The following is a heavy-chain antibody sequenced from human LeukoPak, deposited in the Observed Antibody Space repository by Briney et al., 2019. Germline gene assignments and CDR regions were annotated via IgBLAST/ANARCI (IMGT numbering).Heavy chain of an antibody. CDR1: GFTFDDYA. CDR2: ISWNSGSI. Sequence: GRSLRLSCAASGFTFDDYAMHWVRQAPGKGLEWVSGISWNSGSIGYADSVKGRFTISRDNPKNTLYLQMNSLRAEDTAVYFCAKRGVVIRVILVGFHKAAYYFESWGQGALVTVSS. D-gene: IGHD3/OR15-3a*01. V-gene: IGHV3-9*01. J-gene: IGHJ4*02. CDR3: AKRGVVIRVILVGFHKAAYYFES.